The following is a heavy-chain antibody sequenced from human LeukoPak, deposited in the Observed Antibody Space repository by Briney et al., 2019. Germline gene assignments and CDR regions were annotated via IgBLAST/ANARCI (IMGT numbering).Heavy chain of an antibody. V-gene: IGHV3-23*01. Sequence: GGSLRLSCAASGFTFSSFAMSWFSQAPGKGLEWVSTISGGGTYTYYADSVKGRVTISRDNSKDTLYLQMNSLRAEDSAVYFCAKGYRSIDYWGQGTLVTVSS. CDR2: ISGGGTYT. CDR3: AKGYRSIDY. J-gene: IGHJ4*02. CDR1: GFTFSSFA. D-gene: IGHD5-18*01.